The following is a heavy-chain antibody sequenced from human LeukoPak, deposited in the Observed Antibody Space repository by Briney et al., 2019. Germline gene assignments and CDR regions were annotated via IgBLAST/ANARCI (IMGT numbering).Heavy chain of an antibody. D-gene: IGHD3-22*01. CDR2: IYYSGST. CDR3: ASPAVPDSSGSQLHHFDY. CDR1: GGSISSGDYY. J-gene: IGHJ4*02. Sequence: PSETLSLTCTVSGGSISSGDYYWSWIRQPPGKGLEWIGYIYYSGSTYYNPSLKSRVTISVDTSKNQFSLKLSSVTAADTAVYYCASPAVPDSSGSQLHHFDYWGQGTLVTVSS. V-gene: IGHV4-30-4*01.